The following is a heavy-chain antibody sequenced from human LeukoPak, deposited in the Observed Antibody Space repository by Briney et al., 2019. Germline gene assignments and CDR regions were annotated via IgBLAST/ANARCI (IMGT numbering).Heavy chain of an antibody. V-gene: IGHV3-53*01. Sequence: GGSLRLSCTVSGFTVSINSMSWVRQAPGKGLEWVSSIYSGGNTHYSDSVKGRFTISRDNSKNTLYLQMNSLRAEDTAVYYCARRAGEYSHPYDYWGQGTLVTVFS. CDR3: ARRAGEYSHPYDY. J-gene: IGHJ4*02. CDR2: IYSGGNT. CDR1: GFTVSINS. D-gene: IGHD4-17*01.